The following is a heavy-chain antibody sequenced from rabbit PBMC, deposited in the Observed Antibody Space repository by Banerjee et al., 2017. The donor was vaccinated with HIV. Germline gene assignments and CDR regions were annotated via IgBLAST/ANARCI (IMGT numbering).Heavy chain of an antibody. CDR3: GRSFNWYHGMDL. J-gene: IGHJ6*01. CDR2: IDVGSGYT. CDR1: GFSFSSNYW. V-gene: IGHV1S45*01. Sequence: QEQLEESGGDLVKPEGSLTLTCTASGFSFSSNYWACWVRQAPGKGLEWIACIDVGSGYTWYASWAKGRFTISKTSSTTVTLQMTSLTAADTATYFCGRSFNWYHGMDLWGQGTLVTVS.